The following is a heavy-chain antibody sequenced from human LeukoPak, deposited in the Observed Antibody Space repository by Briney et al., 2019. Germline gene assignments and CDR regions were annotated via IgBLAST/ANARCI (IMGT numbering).Heavy chain of an antibody. J-gene: IGHJ1*01. Sequence: GRSLRLSCAASGFRFSNHAMSWVRQAPGKGLELVSSIIGSGGSTNYADSVKGRFTISRDNSKNTLYLQMNDLRAEDTAVYYCAKAYGDYTFAEYFQDWGQGTLVAVSS. D-gene: IGHD4-17*01. CDR3: AKAYGDYTFAEYFQD. V-gene: IGHV3-23*01. CDR1: GFRFSNHA. CDR2: IIGSGGST.